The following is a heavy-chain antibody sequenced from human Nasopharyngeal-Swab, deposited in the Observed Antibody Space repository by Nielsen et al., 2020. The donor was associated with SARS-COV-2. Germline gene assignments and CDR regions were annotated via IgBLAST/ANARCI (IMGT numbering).Heavy chain of an antibody. D-gene: IGHD4-17*01. Sequence: ASSKVSCYASGYTSTSYAMHWLRQAPGQRLEWMVWINAGNGNTKYSQKSQGRVTIIRDTPASTAYMELSSLRSDDTAVYYCASADEFMDYGDYWYFDLWGRGTLVTVSS. V-gene: IGHV1-3*01. CDR1: GYTSTSYA. CDR3: ASADEFMDYGDYWYFDL. J-gene: IGHJ2*01. CDR2: INAGNGNT.